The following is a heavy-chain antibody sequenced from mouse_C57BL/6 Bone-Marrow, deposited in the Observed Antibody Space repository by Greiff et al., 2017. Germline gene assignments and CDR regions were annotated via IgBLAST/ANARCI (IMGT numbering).Heavy chain of an antibody. CDR1: GFNIKDDY. J-gene: IGHJ3*01. D-gene: IGHD6-5*01. V-gene: IGHV14-4*01. Sequence: VQLKQSGAELVRPGASVKLSCTASGFNIKDDYMHWVKQRPEQGLEWIGWIDPENGDTEYASKFQGKATITADTSSNTAYLQLSSLTSEDTAVYYCTTEEGVLCFAYWGQGTLVTVSA. CDR2: IDPENGDT. CDR3: TTEEGVLCFAY.